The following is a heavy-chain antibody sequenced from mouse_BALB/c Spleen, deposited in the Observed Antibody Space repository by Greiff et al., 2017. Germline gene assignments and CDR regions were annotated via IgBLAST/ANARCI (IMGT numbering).Heavy chain of an antibody. J-gene: IGHJ3*01. D-gene: IGHD1-1*01. V-gene: IGHV14-3*02. Sequence: VQLQQSGAELVKPGASVKLSCTASGFNIKDTYMHWVKQRPEQGLEWIVRIDPANGNTKYDPKFQGKATITADTSSNTAYLQLSSLTSEDTAVYYCARDLLLAYWGQGTLVTVSA. CDR1: GFNIKDTY. CDR2: IDPANGNT. CDR3: ARDLLLAY.